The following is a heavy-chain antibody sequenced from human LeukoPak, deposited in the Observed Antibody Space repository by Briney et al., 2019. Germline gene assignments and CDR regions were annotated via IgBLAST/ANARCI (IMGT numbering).Heavy chain of an antibody. Sequence: GRTLRLSCAASGFTFSSYAMHWVRQAPGKGLEWVALIPYDGSNKYYADSVKGRFTVSRDNAKNSLYLQMDSLGVEDTAVYYCARDRSGVYMDVWGKGTTVTVSS. J-gene: IGHJ6*03. CDR2: IPYDGSNK. CDR1: GFTFSSYA. D-gene: IGHD6-19*01. CDR3: ARDRSGVYMDV. V-gene: IGHV3-30*04.